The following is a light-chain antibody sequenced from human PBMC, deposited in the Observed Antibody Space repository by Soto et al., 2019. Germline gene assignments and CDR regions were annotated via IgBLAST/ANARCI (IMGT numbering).Light chain of an antibody. CDR1: SSDVGGYNY. CDR2: DVR. CDR3: CSFAGNYIYV. V-gene: IGLV2-11*01. J-gene: IGLJ1*01. Sequence: QSVLTQPRSVSGSPGQSVTISCTGTSSDVGGYNYVSWYLQHPGKAPKVMIYDVRKRPSGVPDRFSGSKSGNTASLTISGLQSEDEADYYCCSFAGNYIYVFGTGTKVTVL.